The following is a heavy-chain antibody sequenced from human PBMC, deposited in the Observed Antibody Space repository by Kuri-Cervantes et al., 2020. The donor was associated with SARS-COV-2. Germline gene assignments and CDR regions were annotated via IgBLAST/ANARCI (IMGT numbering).Heavy chain of an antibody. CDR1: GYSISSGYY. V-gene: IGHV4-38-2*01. Sequence: SETLSLTCAVSGYSISSGYYWGWIRQPPGKGLEWIGSICHSGSTYYNPSLKSRVTISVDTSKNQFSLTVISVTAADTAVYYCARHQRYSSSSRGNYFDFWGQGALVTVSS. CDR2: ICHSGST. D-gene: IGHD6-6*01. CDR3: ARHQRYSSSSRGNYFDF. J-gene: IGHJ4*02.